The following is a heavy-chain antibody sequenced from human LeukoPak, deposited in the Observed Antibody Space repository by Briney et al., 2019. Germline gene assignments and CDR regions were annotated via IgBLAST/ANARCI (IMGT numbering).Heavy chain of an antibody. Sequence: GASVKVSCKASGYTFTSYGISWVRQAPGQGLEWMGWISAYNGNTNYAQKLQGRVTMTTDTSTSTAYMELRSLRSDDTAVYYCAIESYYYDSSGSYGMDVWGQGTTVTVSS. J-gene: IGHJ6*02. CDR3: AIESYYYDSSGSYGMDV. CDR1: GYTFTSYG. V-gene: IGHV1-18*01. CDR2: ISAYNGNT. D-gene: IGHD3-22*01.